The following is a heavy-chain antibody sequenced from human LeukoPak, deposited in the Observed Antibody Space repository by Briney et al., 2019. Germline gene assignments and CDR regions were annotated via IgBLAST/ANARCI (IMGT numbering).Heavy chain of an antibody. V-gene: IGHV4-30-4*01. CDR1: GGSISSGDYY. Sequence: SQTLSLTCTVSGGSISSGDYYWSWIRQPPGKGLEWIGYIYYSGSTYYNPSLRSRVSISIDTSKNQFSLNLSSVTAADTAVYYCARGWASSWYYFDFWGQGTLVTVSS. D-gene: IGHD2-2*01. J-gene: IGHJ4*02. CDR2: IYYSGST. CDR3: ARGWASSWYYFDF.